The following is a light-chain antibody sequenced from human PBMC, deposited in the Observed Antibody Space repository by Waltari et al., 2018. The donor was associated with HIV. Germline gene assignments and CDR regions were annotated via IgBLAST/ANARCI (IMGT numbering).Light chain of an antibody. V-gene: IGLV2-14*01. CDR1: SSDVGGYNY. J-gene: IGLJ2*01. CDR3: SSYTSSSTPYVV. Sequence: QSALTQPASVSGSPGQSITISCTGTSSDVGGYNYVSWYQQHPGKAPKLMIYEVSNLPSGVSNRFSGSKSGNTASLTISGLQAEDEADYYCSSYTSSSTPYVVFGGGTKLTVL. CDR2: EVS.